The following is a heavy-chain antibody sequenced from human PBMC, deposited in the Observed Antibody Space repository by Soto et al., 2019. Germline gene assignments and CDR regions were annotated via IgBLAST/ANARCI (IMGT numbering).Heavy chain of an antibody. CDR2: ISAYNGNT. J-gene: IGHJ5*02. V-gene: IGHV1-18*01. CDR3: ARDGSSSWSTNNNWFDP. CDR1: GYTFTSYV. D-gene: IGHD6-13*01. Sequence: ASVKVSCKASGYTFTSYVISWVRQAAGQGLEWMGWISAYNGNTNYAQKLQGRGSMTTDTSTSTAYMELRSLRSDDTAVYYCARDGSSSWSTNNNWFDPWGQGTLVTVSS.